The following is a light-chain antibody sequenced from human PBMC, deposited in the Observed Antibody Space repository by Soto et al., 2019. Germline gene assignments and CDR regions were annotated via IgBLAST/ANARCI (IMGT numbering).Light chain of an antibody. CDR3: SSYTSSSTGV. V-gene: IGLV2-14*01. CDR1: SSDVGGYNY. J-gene: IGLJ2*01. Sequence: QSALTQPASVSRSTGQSITVSCTGTSSDVGGYNYVSWYQQHPGKAPKLMIYDVSNRPSGVSNRFSGSKSGNTASLTISGLQAEDEADYYCSSYTSSSTGVFGGGTKLTVL. CDR2: DVS.